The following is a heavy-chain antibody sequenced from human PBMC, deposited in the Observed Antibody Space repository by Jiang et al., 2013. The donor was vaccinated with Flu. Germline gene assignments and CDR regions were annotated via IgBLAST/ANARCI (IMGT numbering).Heavy chain of an antibody. CDR2: IYSGGST. D-gene: IGHD6-19*01. J-gene: IGHJ6*02. V-gene: IGHV3-53*04. CDR1: GFTVSSNY. CDR3: ARWSNQYSSGWRSSGMDV. Sequence: ASGFTVSSNYMSWVRQAPGKGLEWVSVIYSGGSTYYADSVKGRFTISRHNSKNTLYLQMNSLRAEDTAVYYCARWSNQYSSGWRSSGMDVWGQGTTVTVSS.